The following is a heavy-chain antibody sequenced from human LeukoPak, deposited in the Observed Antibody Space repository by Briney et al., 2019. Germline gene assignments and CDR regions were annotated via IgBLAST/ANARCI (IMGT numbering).Heavy chain of an antibody. CDR3: AKPNNYYDSSGYPAAYYYYYMDV. CDR1: GFTFDDSA. V-gene: IGHV3-43*02. J-gene: IGHJ6*03. CDR2: ITGDGTTT. D-gene: IGHD3-22*01. Sequence: PGGSLRLSCAASGFTFDDSAMHWVRQAPGRGLEWVSLITGDGTTTYYADSVKGRFTISRDNNKNSLYLQMHSLRTEDTAFYYCAKPNNYYDSSGYPAAYYYYYMDVWGKGATVTVSS.